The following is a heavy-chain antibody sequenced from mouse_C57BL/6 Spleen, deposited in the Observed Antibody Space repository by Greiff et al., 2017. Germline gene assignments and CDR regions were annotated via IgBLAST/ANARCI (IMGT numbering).Heavy chain of an antibody. V-gene: IGHV1-39*01. CDR3: ARGGCGSSHWYVDV. CDR1: GYSFTDYN. J-gene: IGHJ1*03. D-gene: IGHD1-1*01. Sequence: EVQLQQSGPELVKPGASVKISCKASGYSFTDYNMNWVKQSNGKSLEWIGVINPNYGTTSYNQKFKGKATLTVDQSSSTAYMQLNSLTSEDSAVYDCARGGCGSSHWYVDVWGTGTTVTVSS. CDR2: INPNYGTT.